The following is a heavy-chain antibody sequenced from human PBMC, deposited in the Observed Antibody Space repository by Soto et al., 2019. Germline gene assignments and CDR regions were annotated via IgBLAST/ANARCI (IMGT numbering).Heavy chain of an antibody. V-gene: IGHV3-49*03. CDR3: TRDAIFGVVIEPVDY. Sequence: SLRLSCTASGFTFGDYAMSWFRQAPGKGLEWVGFIRSKAYGGTTEYAASVKGRFTISRDDSKSIAYLQMNSLKTEDTAVYYCTRDAIFGVVIEPVDYWGQGTLVTVSS. D-gene: IGHD3-3*01. CDR1: GFTFGDYA. J-gene: IGHJ4*02. CDR2: IRSKAYGGTT.